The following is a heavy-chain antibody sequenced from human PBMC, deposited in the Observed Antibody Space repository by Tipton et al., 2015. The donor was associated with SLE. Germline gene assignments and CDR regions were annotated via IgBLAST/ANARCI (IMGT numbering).Heavy chain of an antibody. CDR3: ARETLVYYYDSSGPLDY. CDR2: IYTSGST. D-gene: IGHD3-22*01. Sequence: TLSLTCTVSGGSISSGSYCWSWIRQPAGKGLEWIGYIYTSGSTNYNPSLKSRVTISVDTSKNQFSLKLNSVTAADTAVYYCARETLVYYYDSSGPLDYWGQGTLVTVSS. V-gene: IGHV4-61*09. J-gene: IGHJ4*02. CDR1: GGSISSGSYC.